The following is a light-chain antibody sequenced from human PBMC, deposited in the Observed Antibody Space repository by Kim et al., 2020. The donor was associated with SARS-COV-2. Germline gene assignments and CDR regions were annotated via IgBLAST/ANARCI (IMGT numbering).Light chain of an antibody. CDR1: RSISSY. V-gene: IGKV3-11*01. Sequence: LSPEERATLSSRASRSISSYLAWYQQRPGQPPRLLIYDASERATGIPVRFSGSGSGTDFTLTISSLEPEDCAVYYCQQRGNWPWTFGQGTKVEIK. CDR3: QQRGNWPWT. J-gene: IGKJ1*01. CDR2: DAS.